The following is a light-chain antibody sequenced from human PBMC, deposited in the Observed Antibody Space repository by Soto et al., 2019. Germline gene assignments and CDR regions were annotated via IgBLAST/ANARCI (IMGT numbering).Light chain of an antibody. V-gene: IGKV3-15*01. Sequence: EIVMTQSPATLSVSPGERATLSCRASQSVSSNLAWYQQKPGQAPRLLIYGASTRATGIPARFSGSGSGTEFTITISNLQSEDFAVYYCQQHNNWPPVTFGQGTRLEIK. CDR1: QSVSSN. CDR2: GAS. J-gene: IGKJ5*01. CDR3: QQHNNWPPVT.